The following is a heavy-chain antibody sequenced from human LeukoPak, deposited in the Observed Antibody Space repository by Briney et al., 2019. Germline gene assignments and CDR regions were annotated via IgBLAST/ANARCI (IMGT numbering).Heavy chain of an antibody. Sequence: VGSLRLSCAASGFTFSSYLMSWVRQAPGKGLEWVANIKQDGSEKYYVDSVKGRFTISRDNAKNSLYLQMNSLRAEDTAVYYCARDQRYCSSSSCPWEPFDYWGQGTLVTVSS. J-gene: IGHJ4*02. CDR1: GFTFSSYL. CDR3: ARDQRYCSSSSCPWEPFDY. V-gene: IGHV3-7*05. D-gene: IGHD2-2*01. CDR2: IKQDGSEK.